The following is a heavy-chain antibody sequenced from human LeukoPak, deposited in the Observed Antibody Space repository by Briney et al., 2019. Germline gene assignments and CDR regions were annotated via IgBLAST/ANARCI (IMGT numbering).Heavy chain of an antibody. Sequence: ASVKVPCKASGYTFTGYYMHWVRQAPGQGLEWMGWINPNSGGTNYAQKFQGRVTMTRDTSISTAYMELSRLRSDDTAVYYCARDGGTYCSGGSCYSSASADYWGQGTLVTVSS. J-gene: IGHJ4*02. V-gene: IGHV1-2*02. CDR1: GYTFTGYY. D-gene: IGHD2-15*01. CDR2: INPNSGGT. CDR3: ARDGGTYCSGGSCYSSASADY.